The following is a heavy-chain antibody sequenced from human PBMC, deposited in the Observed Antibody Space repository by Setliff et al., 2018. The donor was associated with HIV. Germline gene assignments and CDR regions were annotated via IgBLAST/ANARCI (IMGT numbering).Heavy chain of an antibody. CDR1: AGSFSIFA. J-gene: IGHJ3*01. V-gene: IGHV1-69*05. Sequence: SVKVSCKSSAGSFSIFAINWVRQAPGRGLEWMGGMMTIFSTTNYARKFQGRVTITTDESTGTAYMELSNLRFEDTAVYYCATEGAGGSYQRASALDVWGQGTMVTVSS. D-gene: IGHD1-26*01. CDR2: MMTIFSTT. CDR3: ATEGAGGSYQRASALDV.